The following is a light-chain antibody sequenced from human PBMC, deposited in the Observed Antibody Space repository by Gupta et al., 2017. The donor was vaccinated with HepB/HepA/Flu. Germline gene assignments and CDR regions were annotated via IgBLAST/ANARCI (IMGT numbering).Light chain of an antibody. V-gene: IGLV2-14*03. Sequence: QSALTQPASVSGSPGQSLTISCTGTSSDVGGFNYVSWYQHHPGKAPKLLIYAVSDRPSGVSNRFSGSKSGSTASLTISGLQAEDEADYFCCSYASSTIPYVFGGGTKVTVL. CDR2: AVS. J-gene: IGLJ1*01. CDR1: SSDVGGFNY. CDR3: CSYASSTIPYV.